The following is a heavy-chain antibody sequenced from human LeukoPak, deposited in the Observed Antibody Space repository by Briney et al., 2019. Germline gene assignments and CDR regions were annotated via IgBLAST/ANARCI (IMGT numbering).Heavy chain of an antibody. V-gene: IGHV4-34*01. D-gene: IGHD6-13*01. CDR2: INHSGST. Sequence: SETLSLTCAVYGGSFSGYYWSWIRQPPGKGLEWIGEINHSGSTNYNPSLKSRVTISVDTSKNQFSLKLGSVTAADTAVYYCALSIAAAGTFDYWGQGTLVTVSS. CDR3: ALSIAAAGTFDY. CDR1: GGSFSGYY. J-gene: IGHJ4*02.